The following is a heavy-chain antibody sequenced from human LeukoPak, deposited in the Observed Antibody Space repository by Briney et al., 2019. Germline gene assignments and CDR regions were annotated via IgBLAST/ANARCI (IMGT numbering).Heavy chain of an antibody. Sequence: GASVKVSCKASGYTFTGYYMHWVRQAPGQGLEWMGWINPSSGGTNYAQKFQGRVTMTRDTSISTAYMELSRLRSDDTAVYYCARDVGEGGSGWNDDAFDTWGQGTMVTVSS. CDR3: ARDVGEGGSGWNDDAFDT. J-gene: IGHJ3*02. V-gene: IGHV1-2*02. CDR1: GYTFTGYY. D-gene: IGHD6-19*01. CDR2: INPSSGGT.